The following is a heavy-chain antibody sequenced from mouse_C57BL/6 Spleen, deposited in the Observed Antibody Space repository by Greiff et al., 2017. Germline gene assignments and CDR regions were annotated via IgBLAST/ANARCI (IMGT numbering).Heavy chain of an antibody. Sequence: QVQLQQPGAELVKPGASVKLSCKASGYTFTSYWMHWVKQRPGQGLEWIGMIHPNSGSTNYNEKFKSKATLTVDKSSSTAYMQLSSLTSEDSAVYYCARSPTAQTTYYAMDYWGQGTSVTVSS. CDR3: ARSPTAQTTYYAMDY. CDR2: IHPNSGST. V-gene: IGHV1-64*01. CDR1: GYTFTSYW. J-gene: IGHJ4*01. D-gene: IGHD3-2*02.